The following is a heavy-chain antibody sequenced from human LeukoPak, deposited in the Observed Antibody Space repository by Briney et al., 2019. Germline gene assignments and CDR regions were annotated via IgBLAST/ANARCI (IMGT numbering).Heavy chain of an antibody. CDR1: GFTFSSYE. CDR3: AREGGYSGYDTNWFDP. D-gene: IGHD5-12*01. Sequence: SGGSLRLSCAASGFTFSSYEMNWVRQAPGKGLEWVSYISSSGSTIYYADSVKGRFTISRDNAKNSLYLQMNSLRAEDTAVYYCAREGGYSGYDTNWFDPWGQGTLVTVSS. V-gene: IGHV3-48*03. CDR2: ISSSGSTI. J-gene: IGHJ5*02.